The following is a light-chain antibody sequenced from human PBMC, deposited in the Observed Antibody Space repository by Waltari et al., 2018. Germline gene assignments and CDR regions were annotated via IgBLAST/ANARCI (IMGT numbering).Light chain of an antibody. J-gene: IGLJ2*01. CDR1: KIGRQT. V-gene: IGLV3-21*04. CDR3: LVWHSTIDHQGV. Sequence: SDVVTQSPSLSVAPGETASITCWGAKIGRQTVHWYQQRPGQAPVLVISYDSDRPSGIPERFSGSNSGNTATLTISWVEAEDEADYYCLVWHSTIDHQGVFGGGTKLTVL. CDR2: YDS.